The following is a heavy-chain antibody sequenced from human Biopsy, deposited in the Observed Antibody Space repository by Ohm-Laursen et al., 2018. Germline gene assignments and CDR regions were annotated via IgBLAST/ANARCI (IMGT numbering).Heavy chain of an antibody. V-gene: IGHV4-34*08. CDR3: GNEVHGRDY. J-gene: IGHJ4*02. CDR2: INQAGTT. CDR1: GKTFSDYQ. Sequence: SDTLSLTCAVFGKTFSDYQWSWIRQSPGKGLEWIGQINQAGTTNYNPSLKSRVSISADASKYEFSLRLTSVTAADTAVYLCGNEVHGRDYWGLGAQVTVS. D-gene: IGHD2-15*01.